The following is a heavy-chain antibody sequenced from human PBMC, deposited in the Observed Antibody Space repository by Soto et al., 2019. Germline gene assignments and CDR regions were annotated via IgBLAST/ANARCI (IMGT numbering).Heavy chain of an antibody. CDR3: ARRERHARPDWWFDT. Sequence: QPPGKGLEWIGSIYDSGSTYYSPSLKSRVTISVDTSKNQFSLKLSSVTAADTAVYYCARRERHARPDWWFDTSCQRTLVSGPS. CDR2: IYDSGST. V-gene: IGHV4-39*01. D-gene: IGHD2-21*01. J-gene: IGHJ5*02.